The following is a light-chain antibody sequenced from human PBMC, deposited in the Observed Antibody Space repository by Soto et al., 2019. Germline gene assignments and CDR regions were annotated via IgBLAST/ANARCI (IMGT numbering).Light chain of an antibody. V-gene: IGKV4-1*01. J-gene: IGKJ2*01. Sequence: DIVMTQSPDSLAVSLGERATINCKSSQSVLYSSNNENYLAWYQQKPGQPPKLLIYWASTRESGAPDRFSGSGSGTDFTLTISSLQAEDVAVYYCQQYYNTPYTFGQGTNLEIK. CDR2: WAS. CDR3: QQYYNTPYT. CDR1: QSVLYSSNNENY.